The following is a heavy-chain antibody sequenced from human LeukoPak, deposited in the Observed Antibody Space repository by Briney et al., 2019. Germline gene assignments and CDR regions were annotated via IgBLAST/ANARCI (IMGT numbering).Heavy chain of an antibody. J-gene: IGHJ4*02. Sequence: GGSLRLSCAASGLTVSSNYMSWVRKAPGQGLEWVSVMYSGEYTYYADSVKGRFTISRDNSKNTLYLQMNSLRAEDTAVYYCARMIAAAGTTGGDYFDYWGQGTLVTVSS. V-gene: IGHV3-53*01. CDR2: MYSGEYT. D-gene: IGHD6-13*01. CDR3: ARMIAAAGTTGGDYFDY. CDR1: GLTVSSNY.